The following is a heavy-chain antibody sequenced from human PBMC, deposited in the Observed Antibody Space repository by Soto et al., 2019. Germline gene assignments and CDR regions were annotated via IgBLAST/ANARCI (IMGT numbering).Heavy chain of an antibody. V-gene: IGHV4-4*07. Sequence: QVQLQESGPGVVKTSETLSLTCSVSGGSISSYYWSWIRQPAGKGLEWIGRFYPSGGTNYNPSLWGRVTMSLDTSKKQFSLKLSSVTAADTAVYYCEGWSGYYNIDVWGQGTTVTVSS. CDR1: GGSISSYY. D-gene: IGHD3-3*01. J-gene: IGHJ6*02. CDR3: EGWSGYYNIDV. CDR2: FYPSGGT.